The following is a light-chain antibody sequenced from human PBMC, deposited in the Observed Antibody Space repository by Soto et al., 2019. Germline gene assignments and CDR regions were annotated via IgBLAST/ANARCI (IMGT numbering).Light chain of an antibody. Sequence: EIVMTQSPATLSVSPGERATLSCRASQSVSSNLAWYQQKPGQAPRLVSYGASTRATGIPARFSGSGSGTEFTLTISSLQSEDFAVYYCQQYNNWPQTFGQGTKLEIK. CDR3: QQYNNWPQT. J-gene: IGKJ2*01. CDR1: QSVSSN. V-gene: IGKV3-15*01. CDR2: GAS.